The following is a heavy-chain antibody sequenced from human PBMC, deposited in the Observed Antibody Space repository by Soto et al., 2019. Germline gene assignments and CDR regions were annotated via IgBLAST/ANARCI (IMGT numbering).Heavy chain of an antibody. D-gene: IGHD3-16*02. V-gene: IGHV4-31*11. CDR3: AREGRYDYVWGSYRYFDY. J-gene: IGHJ4*02. Sequence: SETLSLTCAVYGWSFSSYYWSWIRQHPGKGLEWIGYIYYSGSTYYNPSLKSRVTISVDTSKNQFSLKLSSVTAADTAVYYCAREGRYDYVWGSYRYFDYWGQGTLVTVSS. CDR2: IYYSGST. CDR1: GWSFSSYY.